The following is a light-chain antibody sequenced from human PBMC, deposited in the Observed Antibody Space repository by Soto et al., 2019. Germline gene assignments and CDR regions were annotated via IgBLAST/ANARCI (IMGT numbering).Light chain of an antibody. CDR2: EDN. CDR3: GTWDSSLRGGV. J-gene: IGLJ3*02. Sequence: QSVLTQPPSVSAAPGQKVTISCSGSSSNIGNNYVSWYQHLPGTAPKLLIYEDNKRPSGIPDRFSGSKSGTSATLGITGLQTGDEADYYCGTWDSSLRGGVFGGGTKVTVL. V-gene: IGLV1-51*02. CDR1: SSNIGNNY.